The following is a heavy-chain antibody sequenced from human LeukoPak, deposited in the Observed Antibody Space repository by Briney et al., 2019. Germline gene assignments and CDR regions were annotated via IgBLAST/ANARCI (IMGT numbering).Heavy chain of an antibody. CDR2: ISAYNGNT. J-gene: IGHJ6*02. V-gene: IGHV1-18*01. D-gene: IGHD2-15*01. CDR3: ARDSPGYCSGGSCSRYGMDV. Sequence: GASVKVSCKASGYTFTSYGISWVRQAPGQGLEWMGLISAYNGNTNYAQKLQGRVIMTTDTSTSTAYMELRSLRSDDTAVYYCARDSPGYCSGGSCSRYGMDVWGQGTTVTVSS. CDR1: GYTFTSYG.